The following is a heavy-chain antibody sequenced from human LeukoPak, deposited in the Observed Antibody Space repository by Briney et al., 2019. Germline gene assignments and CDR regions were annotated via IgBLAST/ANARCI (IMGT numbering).Heavy chain of an antibody. D-gene: IGHD4-23*01. Sequence: SQTLSLTCTVSGGSISSGGYYWSWIRQPPGKGLEWIGEIHHGGSINYNPSLKSRVTISVDKSRNQFSLKLTSVTAADTAVFYCARDRGGNFEFGMDVWGQGTTVTVSS. V-gene: IGHV4-30-2*01. J-gene: IGHJ6*02. CDR3: ARDRGGNFEFGMDV. CDR1: GGSISSGGYY. CDR2: IHHGGSI.